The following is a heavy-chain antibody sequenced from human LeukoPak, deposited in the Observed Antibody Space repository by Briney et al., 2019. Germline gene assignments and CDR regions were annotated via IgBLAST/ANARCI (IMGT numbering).Heavy chain of an antibody. CDR2: IYYSGST. D-gene: IGHD5-24*01. V-gene: IGHV4-39*01. CDR1: GGSISSSSYY. Sequence: KTSETLSLTCTVSGGSISSSSYYWGWIRQPPGKGLEWIGSIYYSGSTYYNPSLKSRVTISVDTSKNQLSLKLSSVTAADTAVYYCARRSGRDGYNDSWGQGTLVTVSS. CDR3: ARRSGRDGYNDS. J-gene: IGHJ5*01.